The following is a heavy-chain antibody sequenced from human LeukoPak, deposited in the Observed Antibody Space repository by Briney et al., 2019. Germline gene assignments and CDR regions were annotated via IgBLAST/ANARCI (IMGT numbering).Heavy chain of an antibody. J-gene: IGHJ4*02. CDR2: IWYDGSNK. CDR3: ARDAYYYDSSGYYPLDY. Sequence: GGSLRLSCEASGFTFSSYGMHWVRQAPGKGLEWVAVIWYDGSNKYYADSVKGRFTISRDNSKNTLYLQMNSLRAEDTAVYYCARDAYYYDSSGYYPLDYWGQGTLVTVSS. V-gene: IGHV3-33*01. CDR1: GFTFSSYG. D-gene: IGHD3-22*01.